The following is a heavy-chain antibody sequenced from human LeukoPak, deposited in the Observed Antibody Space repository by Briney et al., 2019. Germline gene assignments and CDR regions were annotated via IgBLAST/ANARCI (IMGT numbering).Heavy chain of an antibody. CDR1: RYIFTGYY. CDR3: ARDLLWFGELWEYYFDY. CDR2: INPNSGGS. D-gene: IGHD3-10*01. V-gene: IGHV1-2*02. J-gene: IGHJ4*02. Sequence: ASVKVSCKASRYIFTGYYMHWVGQPPGQGREGMGWINPNSGGSNYAQKFQGRVTMTRDTSISTAYMELSRLRSDDTAVYYCARDLLWFGELWEYYFDYWGQGTLVTVSS.